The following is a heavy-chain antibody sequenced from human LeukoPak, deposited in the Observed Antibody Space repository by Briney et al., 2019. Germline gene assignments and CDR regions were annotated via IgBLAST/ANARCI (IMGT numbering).Heavy chain of an antibody. Sequence: GGTLRLSCAASGFTFSIYGMSWVRQAPGRGLEWVSAMSGSGGSTYYADSVKGRFTISRDNAKNSLYLQMSSLRAEDTAVYYCARANYDSSGYYFDSWGQGTLVTVSS. J-gene: IGHJ4*02. CDR2: MSGSGGST. V-gene: IGHV3-23*01. CDR1: GFTFSIYG. CDR3: ARANYDSSGYYFDS. D-gene: IGHD3-22*01.